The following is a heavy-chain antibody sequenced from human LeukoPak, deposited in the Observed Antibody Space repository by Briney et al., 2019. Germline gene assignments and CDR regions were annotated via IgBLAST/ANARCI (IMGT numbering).Heavy chain of an antibody. V-gene: IGHV3-48*03. CDR3: ARDWSYYFDY. CDR1: GFTFSSYE. J-gene: IGHJ4*02. D-gene: IGHD1-26*01. Sequence: GGSLRLSCAASGFTFSSYEMNWVRQAPGKGLERISDISSSGSTMYYADSVKGRFTISRDNAKNSLYLQMNSLRAEDTAVYYCARDWSYYFDYWGQGTLVTVSS. CDR2: ISSSGSTM.